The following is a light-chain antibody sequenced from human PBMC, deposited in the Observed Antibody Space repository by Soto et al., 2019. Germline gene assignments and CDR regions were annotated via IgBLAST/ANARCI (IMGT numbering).Light chain of an antibody. CDR3: QVWDSSSDHLYV. CDR1: NIGSKS. Sequence: SYELTQPPSVSVAPGQTARITCGGTNIGSKSVHWYQRKPGQAPVLVVYDDTDRPSGIPERFSGSNSGNTATLTISRVEAGDEADYYCQVWDSSSDHLYVFGTGTKVTVL. J-gene: IGLJ1*01. CDR2: DDT. V-gene: IGLV3-21*02.